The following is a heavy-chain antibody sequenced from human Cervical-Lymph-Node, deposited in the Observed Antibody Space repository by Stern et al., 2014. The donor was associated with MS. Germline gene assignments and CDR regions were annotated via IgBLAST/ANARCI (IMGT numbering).Heavy chain of an antibody. CDR3: ARQRYFDY. CDR1: GYTFTSYW. J-gene: IGHJ4*02. Sequence: EVQLVESGPEVKRPGESLKISCQASGYTFTSYWIGWVRQMPGKGLEWIAILFPGGSDIRYSPSFQGQVTISADKSSSTAYLQWNNLKAPDTAIYYCARQRYFDYWGQGTLVTVSS. V-gene: IGHV5-51*01. CDR2: LFPGGSDI.